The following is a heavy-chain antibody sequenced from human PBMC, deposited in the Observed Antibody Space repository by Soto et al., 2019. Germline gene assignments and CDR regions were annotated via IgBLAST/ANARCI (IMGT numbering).Heavy chain of an antibody. CDR1: GFTFNNAW. Sequence: GGSLRLSCAASGFTFNNAWMTWVRQAPGKGLEWVGRIKSNTDGGTTDYAAPVKGRFTLSRDDSKYTVYLQMNSLKAEDTAVYYCAKGGITGTTPLRFDPWGQGTLVTVSS. CDR2: IKSNTDGGTT. V-gene: IGHV3-15*01. J-gene: IGHJ5*02. D-gene: IGHD1-7*01. CDR3: AKGGITGTTPLRFDP.